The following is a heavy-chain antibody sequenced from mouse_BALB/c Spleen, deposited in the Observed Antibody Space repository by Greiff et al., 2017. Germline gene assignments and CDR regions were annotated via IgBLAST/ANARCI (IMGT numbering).Heavy chain of an antibody. CDR3: ARRGFAHLDY. V-gene: IGHV1-80*01. Sequence: VQLQQSGAELVRPGSSVKISCKASGYAFSSYWMNWVKQRPGQGLEWIGQIYPGDGDTNYNGKFKGKATLTADKSSSTAYMQLSSLTSEDSAVYFCARRGFAHLDYWGQGTTLTVSS. CDR2: IYPGDGDT. CDR1: GYAFSSYW. J-gene: IGHJ2*01.